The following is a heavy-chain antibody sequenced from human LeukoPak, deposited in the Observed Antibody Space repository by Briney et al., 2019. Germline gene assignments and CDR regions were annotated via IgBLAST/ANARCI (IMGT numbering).Heavy chain of an antibody. CDR3: ATKGGAAHIDY. J-gene: IGHJ4*02. CDR2: IHPSGGST. CDR1: GYTFTSYY. Sequence: ASVKVSCKASGYTFTSYYMHWVRQAPGQGLEWMGVIHPSGGSTAYSQKFQGRVTMTRDTSSSTVFMELSSLRSEDTAVYYCATKGGAAHIDYWGQGTLVTVSS. D-gene: IGHD4/OR15-4a*01. V-gene: IGHV1-46*01.